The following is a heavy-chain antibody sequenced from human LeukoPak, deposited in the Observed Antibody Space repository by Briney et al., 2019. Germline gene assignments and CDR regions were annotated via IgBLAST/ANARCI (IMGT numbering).Heavy chain of an antibody. Sequence: EGSLRLSCAASGFTVANDRMSWVRQAPGKGLEWVSTVYGGGNTAYADSVKGRFPISRDTSKNTLLLQMNSLRAEDTALYFCVRERFGAIVENWGQGALVIVSS. CDR3: VRERFGAIVEN. CDR1: GFTVANDR. D-gene: IGHD5-24*01. J-gene: IGHJ4*02. CDR2: VYGGGNT. V-gene: IGHV3-53*01.